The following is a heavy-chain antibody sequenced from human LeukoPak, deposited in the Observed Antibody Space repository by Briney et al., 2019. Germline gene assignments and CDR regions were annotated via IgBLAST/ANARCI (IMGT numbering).Heavy chain of an antibody. Sequence: PSQTLSLTCAVSNGSITSGHYYWSRIRQPPGKGLEWIGYIYYSGSTYYNPSLKSRVTISVDTSKNQFSLKLNSVTAADTAVYYCARYEITSGSYLPWGQGTLVTVSS. D-gene: IGHD3-10*01. V-gene: IGHV4-30-4*08. J-gene: IGHJ5*02. CDR1: NGSITSGHYY. CDR3: ARYEITSGSYLP. CDR2: IYYSGST.